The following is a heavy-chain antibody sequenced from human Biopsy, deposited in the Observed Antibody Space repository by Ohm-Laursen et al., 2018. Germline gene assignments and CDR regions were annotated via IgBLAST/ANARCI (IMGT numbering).Heavy chain of an antibody. CDR1: GGTFSNYG. CDR3: ATKLTGYFHH. D-gene: IGHD3-9*01. CDR2: NIPILGTG. V-gene: IGHV1-69*06. J-gene: IGHJ1*01. Sequence: SSVKVSCKSPGGTFSNYGVNWVRQAPGQGLEWLGGNIPILGTGNYAQKFQDRATVAADTSTSTATMELRSLRSDDTAMYYCATKLTGYFHHWGQGILVIVSS.